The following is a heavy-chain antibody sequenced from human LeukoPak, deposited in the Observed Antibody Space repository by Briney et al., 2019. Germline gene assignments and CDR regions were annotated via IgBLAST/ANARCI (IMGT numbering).Heavy chain of an antibody. CDR2: INPNSGGT. CDR1: GFTFTDYY. D-gene: IGHD3-3*01. CDR3: ARDLLIDIWSGYNGFDP. V-gene: IGHV1-2*02. J-gene: IGHJ5*02. Sequence: ASVKVSCKASGFTFTDYYIHWVRQAPGQGLEWMGWINPNSGGTNYAQKFQGRVTMTRDTSISTAYMELSRLRSDDTAVYYCARDLLIDIWSGYNGFDPWGQGTLVTVSS.